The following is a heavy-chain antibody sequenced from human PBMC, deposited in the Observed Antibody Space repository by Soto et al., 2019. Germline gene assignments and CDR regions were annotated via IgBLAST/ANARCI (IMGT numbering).Heavy chain of an antibody. Sequence: ASVKVSCKVSGYTLTELSMHWVRQAPGKGLEWMGGFDPEDGETIYAQKFQGRVTMTEDTSTDTAYMELSSLRSEDTAVYYCATALEAIVLVPAAMDYWGQGTLVTVSS. CDR2: FDPEDGET. V-gene: IGHV1-24*01. D-gene: IGHD2-2*01. CDR3: ATALEAIVLVPAAMDY. J-gene: IGHJ4*02. CDR1: GYTLTELS.